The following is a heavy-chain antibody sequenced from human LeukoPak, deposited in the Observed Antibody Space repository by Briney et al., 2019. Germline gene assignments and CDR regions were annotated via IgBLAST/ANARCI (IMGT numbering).Heavy chain of an antibody. D-gene: IGHD2-2*01. CDR2: INHSGST. J-gene: IGHJ4*02. V-gene: IGHV4-34*01. CDR3: ARGGIPAALDY. Sequence: PSETLSLTCAVYGGSFSGYYWSWIRQPPGKGREWIGEINHSGSTNYNPSLKSRVTISVDTSKNQFSLKLSSVTAADTAVYYCARGGIPAALDYWGQGTLVTVSS. CDR1: GGSFSGYY.